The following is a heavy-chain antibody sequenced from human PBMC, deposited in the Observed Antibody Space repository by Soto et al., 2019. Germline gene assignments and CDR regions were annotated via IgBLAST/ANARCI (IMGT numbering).Heavy chain of an antibody. V-gene: IGHV3-23*01. CDR1: GFTFSSYA. J-gene: IGHJ4*02. Sequence: EVQLLESGGGLVQPGGSLRLSCAASGFTFSSYAMSWVRQAPGKGLEWVSAISGSGGSTYYADSVKGRFTISRDNSKNTLDLQMNSLRAEDTAVYYCAKSPVIAVAGSYFDYWGQGTLVTVSS. CDR2: ISGSGGST. CDR3: AKSPVIAVAGSYFDY. D-gene: IGHD6-19*01.